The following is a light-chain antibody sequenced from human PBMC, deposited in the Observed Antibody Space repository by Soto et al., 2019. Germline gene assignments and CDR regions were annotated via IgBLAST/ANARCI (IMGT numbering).Light chain of an antibody. J-gene: IGLJ3*02. CDR1: ELGDKY. V-gene: IGLV3-1*01. CDR3: QAWDSSTAV. CDR2: QDS. Sequence: SCELTQPPSVSVSPGQTASITCSGDELGDKYAYWYQQKPGQSPVLVIYQDSKRPSGIPERFSGSNSGNTATLTISGTQAMDEADYYCQAWDSSTAVFGGGTKLTVL.